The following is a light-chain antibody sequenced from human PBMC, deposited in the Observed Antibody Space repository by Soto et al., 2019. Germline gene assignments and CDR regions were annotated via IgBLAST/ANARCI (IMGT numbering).Light chain of an antibody. CDR3: QQRSNWPPEIT. Sequence: EIVLTQAPGTLSLSPGERASLSCRDTQSVSSTYLAWYQQKPGQAPRLLIYDASNRATGIPARFSGSGSGTDFTLTISSLEPEDFAVYYCQQRSNWPPEITFGQGTRLEIK. CDR1: QSVSSTY. J-gene: IGKJ5*01. CDR2: DAS. V-gene: IGKV3-11*01.